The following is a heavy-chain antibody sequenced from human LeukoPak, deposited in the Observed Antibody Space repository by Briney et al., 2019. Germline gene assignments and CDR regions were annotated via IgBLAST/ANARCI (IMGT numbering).Heavy chain of an antibody. CDR1: GFTFDDYG. V-gene: IGHV3-48*01. D-gene: IGHD3-22*01. CDR3: TRSGYRHPYHFDS. CDR2: ISSSSSTI. Sequence: GGSLRLSCAASGFTFDDYGMSWVRQAPGKGLEWVSYISSSSSTIYYADSVKGRFTISRDNSKNTLSLQMNSLRVEDTAIYYCTRSGYRHPYHFDSWGQGTLVTVSS. J-gene: IGHJ4*02.